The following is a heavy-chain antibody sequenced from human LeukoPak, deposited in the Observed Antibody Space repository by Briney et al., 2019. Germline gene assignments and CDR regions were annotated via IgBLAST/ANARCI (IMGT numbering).Heavy chain of an antibody. CDR2: IYWNDDK. CDR3: AHSGGSPTYYDFWSGYWNYFDY. CDR1: GFSLSTSGVG. J-gene: IGHJ4*02. V-gene: IGHV2-5*01. D-gene: IGHD3-3*01. Sequence: SGPTLVNPTQTLTLTCTFSGFSLSTSGVGVGWIRQPPGKALEWLALIYWNDDKRYSPSLKSRLTITKDTSKNQVVLTMTNMDPVDTATYYCAHSGGSPTYYDFWSGYWNYFDYWGQGTLVTVSS.